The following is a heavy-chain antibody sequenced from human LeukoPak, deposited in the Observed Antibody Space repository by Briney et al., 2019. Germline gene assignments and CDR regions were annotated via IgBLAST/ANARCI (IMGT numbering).Heavy chain of an antibody. CDR1: GGSINGYS. CDR2: ISYTGTT. D-gene: IGHD3-10*01. CDR3: ARLGGNWNSPGRDY. Sequence: SETPSLTCSVSGGSINGYSWTWIRQPPGMRLEWVGYISYTGTTNYNPSLTTRVSISVDTSKNQFSLKLTSVTAADTAMYFCARLGGNWNSPGRDYWGQGTLVTVSS. V-gene: IGHV4-59*08. J-gene: IGHJ4*02.